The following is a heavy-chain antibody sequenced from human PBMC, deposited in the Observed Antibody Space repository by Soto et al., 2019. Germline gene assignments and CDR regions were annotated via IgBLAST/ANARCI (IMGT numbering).Heavy chain of an antibody. V-gene: IGHV1-18*01. Sequence: QVQLVQSGAEVKKPGASVKVSCKASGYTFTGMVIGVVQQPPGQGLEGMGWISAYNGNTNYAQKLQGRVTMTSDTSTSTAYMELRSLRSDDTAVYYCARDSPPVDYWGQGTLVTVSS. CDR3: ARDSPPVDY. CDR2: ISAYNGNT. J-gene: IGHJ4*02. CDR1: GYTFTGMV.